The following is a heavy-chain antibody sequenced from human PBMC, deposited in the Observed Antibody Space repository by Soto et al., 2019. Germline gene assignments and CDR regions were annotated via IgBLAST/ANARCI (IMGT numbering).Heavy chain of an antibody. CDR1: GFTFSSYS. J-gene: IGHJ6*02. CDR3: ARELPLSYCGGDCPSGGMDV. Sequence: GSLRLSCAASGFTFSSYSMNWVRQAPGKGLEWVSSISSSSSYIYYADSVKGRFTISRDNAKNSLYLQMNSLRAEDTAVYYCARELPLSYCGGDCPSGGMDVWGQGTTVTVSS. V-gene: IGHV3-21*01. CDR2: ISSSSSYI. D-gene: IGHD2-21*02.